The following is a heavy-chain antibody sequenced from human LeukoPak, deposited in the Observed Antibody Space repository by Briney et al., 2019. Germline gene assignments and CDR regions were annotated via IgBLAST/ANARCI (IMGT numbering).Heavy chain of an antibody. Sequence: GASVKVSCKVSGYTLTELSMHWVRQAPGKGLEWMGGFDLGDGETVYAQKFQGRVTMTEDTSTDTAYMELSSLRSEDTAVYYCATDRGYIPNPYYYYGMDVWGQGTTVTVSS. J-gene: IGHJ6*02. D-gene: IGHD6-25*01. V-gene: IGHV1-24*01. CDR2: FDLGDGET. CDR3: ATDRGYIPNPYYYYGMDV. CDR1: GYTLTELS.